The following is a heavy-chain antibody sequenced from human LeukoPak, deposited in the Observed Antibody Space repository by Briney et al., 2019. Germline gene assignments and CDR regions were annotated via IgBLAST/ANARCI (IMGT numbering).Heavy chain of an antibody. D-gene: IGHD3-22*01. Sequence: PSETLSLTCAVYGGSFSGYYWSWIRQPPGKGLEWIGEINHSGSTYYNPSLKSRVTISVDTSKNQFSLKLSSVTAADTAVYYCARDDPTYYYDSSGYADAFDIWGQGTMVTVSS. CDR2: INHSGST. CDR1: GGSFSGYY. CDR3: ARDDPTYYYDSSGYADAFDI. J-gene: IGHJ3*02. V-gene: IGHV4-34*01.